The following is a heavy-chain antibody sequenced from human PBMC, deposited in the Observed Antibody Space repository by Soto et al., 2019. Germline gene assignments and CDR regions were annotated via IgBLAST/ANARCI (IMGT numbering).Heavy chain of an antibody. CDR2: ISWNSGSI. CDR3: GKGATARFLEYPDY. D-gene: IGHD3-3*01. CDR1: GFTFDDYA. J-gene: IGHJ4*02. Sequence: EVQLVESGGGLVQPGRSLRLSCAASGFTFDDYALHWVRQAPGKGLEWVSGISWNSGSIAYAESVKGRFTISRDNAKNSLYLQMDSLTAEDTALYYCGKGATARFLEYPDYWGQGTLVTVSS. V-gene: IGHV3-9*01.